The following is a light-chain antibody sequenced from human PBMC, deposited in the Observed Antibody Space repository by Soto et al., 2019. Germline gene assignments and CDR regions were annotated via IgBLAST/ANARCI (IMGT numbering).Light chain of an antibody. J-gene: IGLJ2*01. CDR3: QSYDSSLSAVV. CDR1: SNDVGAYKY. V-gene: IGLV2-14*01. Sequence: QSALTQPASVSGSPGQSITISCTGTSNDVGAYKYVSWYQQHPGKAPKLTIYEVSDRPSGVSNRFSGSKSGNTASLTISGLQAEDEADYYCQSYDSSLSAVVFGGGTKLTVL. CDR2: EVS.